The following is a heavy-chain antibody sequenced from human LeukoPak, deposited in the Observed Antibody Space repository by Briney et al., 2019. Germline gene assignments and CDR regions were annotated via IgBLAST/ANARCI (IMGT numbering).Heavy chain of an antibody. CDR2: IKQDGSEK. J-gene: IGHJ4*02. CDR1: GFTFSSYW. Sequence: GGSLRLSCAASGFTFSSYWMSWVRQAPGKGLEWVANIKQDGSEKYYVDSVKGRFTISRDNAKNSLYLQMNSLRAEDTAVYYCARVTGYSSSPGVDYWGQGTLVTVSS. V-gene: IGHV3-7*01. CDR3: ARVTGYSSSPGVDY. D-gene: IGHD6-6*01.